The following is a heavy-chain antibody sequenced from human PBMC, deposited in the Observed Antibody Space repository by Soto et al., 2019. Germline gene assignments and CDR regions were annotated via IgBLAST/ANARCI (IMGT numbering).Heavy chain of an antibody. CDR2: IYYSGST. V-gene: IGHV4-39*01. J-gene: IGHJ5*02. D-gene: IGHD6-13*01. CDR3: ARHPVWQQLVGPGWFDT. CDR1: GGSISSSSYY. Sequence: PSETLSLTCTVSGGSISSSSYYWGWIRQPPGKGLEWIGSIYYSGSTYYNPSLKSRVTISVDTSKNQFSLKLSSVTAADTAVYYCARHPVWQQLVGPGWFDTWGQGTLGTVSS.